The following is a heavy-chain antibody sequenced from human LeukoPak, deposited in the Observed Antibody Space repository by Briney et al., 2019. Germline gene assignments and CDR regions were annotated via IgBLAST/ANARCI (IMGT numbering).Heavy chain of an antibody. Sequence: PGGSLRLSCAASGFTFSRYAVHWVRQAPGKGLEWVALISFDGTNKYYADSVKGRFTISRDNSKNTLYLQMNSLRAEDTAVYYCARDQKLGYSYGPYGDYWGQGTLVTVSS. CDR3: ARDQKLGYSYGPYGDY. V-gene: IGHV3-30-3*01. CDR1: GFTFSRYA. D-gene: IGHD5-18*01. CDR2: ISFDGTNK. J-gene: IGHJ4*02.